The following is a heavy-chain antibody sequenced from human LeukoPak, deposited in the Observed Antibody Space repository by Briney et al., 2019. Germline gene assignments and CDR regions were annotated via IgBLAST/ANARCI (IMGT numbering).Heavy chain of an antibody. CDR1: GYTFTSYY. J-gene: IGHJ5*02. Sequence: ASVKVSCKASGYTFTSYYMHWVRQAPGQGLEWMGIINPSGGSTSYAQKLQGRVTMTTDTSTCTAYMELRSLRSDDTAVYYCARGAATKSPQFDPWGQGTLVTVSS. V-gene: IGHV1-46*01. CDR2: INPSGGST. D-gene: IGHD2-15*01. CDR3: ARGAATKSPQFDP.